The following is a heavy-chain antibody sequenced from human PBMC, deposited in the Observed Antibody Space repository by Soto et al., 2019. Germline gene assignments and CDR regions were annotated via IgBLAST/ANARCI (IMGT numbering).Heavy chain of an antibody. CDR2: INPSGGST. CDR3: ARDSFFISLKSMYSSRWQGTFDP. Sequence: VASVKVSCKASGYTFTSYYMHWVRQAPGQGLEWMGIINPSGGSTSYAQKFQGRVTMTRDTSTSTVYMELSSLRSEDTAVYYCARDSFFISLKSMYSSRWQGTFDPWGQGTLVTVSS. CDR1: GYTFTSYY. J-gene: IGHJ5*02. D-gene: IGHD6-19*01. V-gene: IGHV1-46*01.